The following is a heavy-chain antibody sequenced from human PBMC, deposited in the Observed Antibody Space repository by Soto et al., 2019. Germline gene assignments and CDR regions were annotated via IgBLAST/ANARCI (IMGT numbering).Heavy chain of an antibody. CDR3: ARDDYGDHRGYYYYGMDV. CDR1: GGTFSSYA. V-gene: IGHV1-69*12. D-gene: IGHD4-17*01. Sequence: QVQLVQSGAEVKKPGSSVKVSYKASGGTFSSYAISWARQAPGQGLEWMGGIIPIFGTANYAQKFQGRVTITADESTSTAYMELSSLRSEDTAVYYCARDDYGDHRGYYYYGMDVWGQGTTVTVSS. CDR2: IIPIFGTA. J-gene: IGHJ6*02.